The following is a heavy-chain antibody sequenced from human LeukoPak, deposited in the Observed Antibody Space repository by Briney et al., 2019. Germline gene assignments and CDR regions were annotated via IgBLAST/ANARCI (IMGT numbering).Heavy chain of an antibody. CDR3: ARSWGNYGYYYYYMDV. CDR1: GGSISSHY. Sequence: SETLSLTCTVSGGSISSHYWSWIRQPPGKGLEWIGYIYYSGSTNYNPSLKSRVTISVDTSKNQFSLKLSSVTAADTAVYYCARSWGNYGYYYYYMDVWGKGTTATVSS. CDR2: IYYSGST. V-gene: IGHV4-59*11. J-gene: IGHJ6*03. D-gene: IGHD4-11*01.